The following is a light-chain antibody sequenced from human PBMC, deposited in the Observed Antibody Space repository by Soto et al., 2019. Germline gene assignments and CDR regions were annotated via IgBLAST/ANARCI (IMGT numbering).Light chain of an antibody. CDR2: DVS. CDR3: SSYTSSSTLGYV. J-gene: IGLJ1*01. CDR1: SSDVGGYNY. Sequence: QSALTQPASVSGSPGQSITISCTGTSSDVGGYNYVSWYHQHPGKAPKLMIYDVSNRPSGVSNRFSGSKSGNTASLTISGLQAEDEADYYCSSYTSSSTLGYVFGTGTKLTVL. V-gene: IGLV2-14*01.